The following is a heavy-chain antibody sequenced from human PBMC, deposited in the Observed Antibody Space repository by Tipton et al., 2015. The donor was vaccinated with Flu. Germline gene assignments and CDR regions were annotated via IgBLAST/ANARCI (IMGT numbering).Heavy chain of an antibody. D-gene: IGHD3-10*01. J-gene: IGHJ6*02. Sequence: GLVKPSETLSLKCTVSDYSIRSDSSWGWIRQSPRKGLEWVGSFFRGEGDIYNLSLNLSLRSRVTMPVDTSKNQFFLKVSSVTAADTAVYYCARHPMVRDLLIYGMDVWGHGTTVTVSS. CDR2: FFRGEGD. V-gene: IGHV4-38-2*02. CDR1: DYSIRSDSS. CDR3: ARHPMVRDLLIYGMDV.